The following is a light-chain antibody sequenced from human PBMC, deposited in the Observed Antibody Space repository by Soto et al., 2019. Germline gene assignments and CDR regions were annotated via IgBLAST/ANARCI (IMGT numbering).Light chain of an antibody. CDR3: QQRSNWPPIFT. CDR2: DAS. Sequence: EIVLTQSPATLSLSPGERATLSCRASQSVSSYLAWYQQKPGQAPRLLIYDASNRATGIPARFSGSGSGTDFTLTISSLAPEHFAVYYCQQRSNWPPIFTFGPGTKVDIK. J-gene: IGKJ3*01. CDR1: QSVSSY. V-gene: IGKV3-11*01.